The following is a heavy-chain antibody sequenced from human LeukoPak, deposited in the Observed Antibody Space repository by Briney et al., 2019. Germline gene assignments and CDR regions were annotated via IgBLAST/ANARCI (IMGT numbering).Heavy chain of an antibody. V-gene: IGHV3-23*01. J-gene: IGHJ4*02. CDR2: ISPSGSTT. CDR3: AREGVSYYGSRNDY. D-gene: IGHD3-10*01. Sequence: GGSLRLSCAASGFTFSSYAMTWVRQAPGKGLEWVSSISPSGSTTYYADSVKGRFTISRDNSKNTLYLQMNSLRAEDTALYYCAREGVSYYGSRNDYWGQGTLVTVSS. CDR1: GFTFSSYA.